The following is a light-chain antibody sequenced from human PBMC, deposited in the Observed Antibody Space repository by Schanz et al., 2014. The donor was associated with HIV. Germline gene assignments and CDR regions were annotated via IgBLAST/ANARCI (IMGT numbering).Light chain of an antibody. J-gene: IGKJ1*01. CDR1: QTVSNN. CDR2: GAS. Sequence: EIVLTQSPDTLSLSPGERATLSCRASQTVSNNLAWYQQKPGQAPRLLIYGASSRATGIPDRFSGSGSGTDFTLTISSLQPDDFATYYCQQYAVSSWTFGLGTRV. V-gene: IGKV3-20*01. CDR3: QQYAVSSWT.